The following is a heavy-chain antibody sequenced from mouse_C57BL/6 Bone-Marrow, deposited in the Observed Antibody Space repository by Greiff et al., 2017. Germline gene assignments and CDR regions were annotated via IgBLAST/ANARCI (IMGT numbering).Heavy chain of an antibody. J-gene: IGHJ2*01. Sequence: EVQLQQSGPGLVKPSQSLSLTCSVTGYSITSGYYWNWIRQFPGNKLEWMGYISYDGSNNYNPSLKNRISITRDTSKNQFFLKLNSVTTEDTATYYCARAGELPYYFDYWGQGTTLAVSS. CDR3: ARAGELPYYFDY. V-gene: IGHV3-6*01. D-gene: IGHD2-1*01. CDR2: ISYDGSN. CDR1: GYSITSGYY.